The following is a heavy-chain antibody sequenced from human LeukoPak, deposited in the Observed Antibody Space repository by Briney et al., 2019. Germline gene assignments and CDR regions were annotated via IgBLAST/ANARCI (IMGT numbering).Heavy chain of an antibody. D-gene: IGHD3-10*01. CDR3: ARVPLDDASRHYYPH. J-gene: IGHJ1*01. V-gene: IGHV1-3*04. Sequence: GASVKVSCTTSGYTFTNYGMHWVRQAPRQSPEWMGWINTGNGNTKSSQKFQDRVTLTRDTSASTAYMELNSLSSEDTAVYYCARVPLDDASRHYYPHWGQGTLVTVSS. CDR2: INTGNGNT. CDR1: GYTFTNYG.